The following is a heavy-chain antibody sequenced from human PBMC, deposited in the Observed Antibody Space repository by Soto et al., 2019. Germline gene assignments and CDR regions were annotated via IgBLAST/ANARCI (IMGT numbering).Heavy chain of an antibody. CDR2: IYYSGST. CDR3: ARGHYDFWSGYYTAHNWFDP. Sequence: SETLSLTCTVSGGSISSYYWSWIRQPPGKGLEWIGYIYYSGSTNYNPSLKSRVTISVDTSKNQFSLKLSSVTAADTAVYYCARGHYDFWSGYYTAHNWFDPWGQGTLVTVSS. D-gene: IGHD3-3*01. CDR1: GGSISSYY. J-gene: IGHJ5*02. V-gene: IGHV4-59*01.